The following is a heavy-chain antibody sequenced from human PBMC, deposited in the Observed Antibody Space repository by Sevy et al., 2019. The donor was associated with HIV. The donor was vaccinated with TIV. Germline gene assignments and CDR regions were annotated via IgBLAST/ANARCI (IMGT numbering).Heavy chain of an antibody. CDR2: IYSGGST. CDR3: ASAYCGGDCYDYYYYYGMDV. Sequence: GGSLRLSCAASGFTVSSNYMSWVRQAPGKGLEWVSVIYSGGSTYYADSVKGRFTISRDNSKNTLYLQMNSLRAEDTAVYYCASAYCGGDCYDYYYYYGMDVWGQWTTVTVSS. CDR1: GFTVSSNY. D-gene: IGHD2-21*02. J-gene: IGHJ6*02. V-gene: IGHV3-53*01.